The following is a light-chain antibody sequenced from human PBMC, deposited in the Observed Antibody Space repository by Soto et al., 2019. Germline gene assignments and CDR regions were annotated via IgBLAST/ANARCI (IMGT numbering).Light chain of an antibody. V-gene: IGLV1-40*01. CDR2: GNS. CDR3: QSYDSRLSGDV. CDR1: SSNIGAGYD. Sequence: SVLTQPPSVSGAPGQRVTISCTGSSSNIGAGYDVNWYQQLPGAAPKFLIYGNSNRPSGVPDRFSGSKSGTSASLAIAGLQAEDEADYYCQSYDSRLSGDVFGTGTKVTVL. J-gene: IGLJ1*01.